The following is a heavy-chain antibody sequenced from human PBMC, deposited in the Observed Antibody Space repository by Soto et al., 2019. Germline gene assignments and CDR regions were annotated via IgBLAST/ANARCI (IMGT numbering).Heavy chain of an antibody. Sequence: ASVKVSCKASGYTFTSYAMHWVRQAPGQRLEWMGWINAGNGNTKYSQKFQGRVTITRNTSASTAYMELSSLRSEDTAVYYCARGFSIFGVVVVDFWGQRTLVTVSS. D-gene: IGHD3-3*02. CDR2: INAGNGNT. CDR1: GYTFTSYA. J-gene: IGHJ4*02. CDR3: ARGFSIFGVVVVDF. V-gene: IGHV1-3*01.